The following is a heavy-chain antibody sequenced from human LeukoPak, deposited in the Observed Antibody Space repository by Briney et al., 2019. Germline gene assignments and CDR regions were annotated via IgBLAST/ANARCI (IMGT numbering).Heavy chain of an antibody. J-gene: IGHJ4*02. D-gene: IGHD2-15*01. V-gene: IGHV3-7*01. CDR3: ARADIVVVVAFDY. CDR2: IKQDGSEK. Sequence: PGGSLRLSCAASGLTFSSYWMSWVRQAPGKGLEWVANIKQDGSEKYYVDSVKGRFTISRDNAKNSLYLQMNSLRAEDTAVYYCARADIVVVVAFDYWGQGTLVTVSS. CDR1: GLTFSSYW.